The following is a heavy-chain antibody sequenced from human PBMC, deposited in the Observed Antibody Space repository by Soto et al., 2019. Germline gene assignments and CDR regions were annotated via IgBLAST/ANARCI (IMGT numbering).Heavy chain of an antibody. CDR1: GGTFSSYA. V-gene: IGHV1-69*13. CDR2: IIPIFGTA. D-gene: IGHD6-6*01. J-gene: IGHJ5*02. CDR3: AREGAARHWFDP. Sequence: SVKVSCKASGGTFSSYAISWVRQAPGQGLEWMGGIIPIFGTANYAQKFQGRVTITADESTSTAYMELSSLRSEDTVVYYCAREGAARHWFDPWGQGTLVTVSS.